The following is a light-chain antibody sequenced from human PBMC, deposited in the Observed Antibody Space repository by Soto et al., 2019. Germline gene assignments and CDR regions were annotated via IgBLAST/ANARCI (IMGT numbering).Light chain of an antibody. Sequence: EIVLTQSPATLSLSPGERATLSCRASQSISGYLAWYQHRPGRAPRLLIYDASNRATGIPDRFSGRGSGTDFTITISSLEPEDFAVYYCQQRASWPLTFGGGTALE. CDR1: QSISGY. CDR3: QQRASWPLT. J-gene: IGKJ4*01. CDR2: DAS. V-gene: IGKV3-11*01.